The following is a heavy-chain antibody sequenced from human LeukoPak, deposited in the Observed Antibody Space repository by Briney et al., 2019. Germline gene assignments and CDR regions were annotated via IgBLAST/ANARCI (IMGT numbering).Heavy chain of an antibody. Sequence: SETLSLTCTVSGGSISSYYWSWIRQPPGKGLEWIGYIYYSGSTNYNPSLKSRVTMSVDTSKNQFSLKLSSVTAADTAVYYCARQRVHWFDPWGQGTLVTVSS. CDR3: ARQRVHWFDP. CDR2: IYYSGST. V-gene: IGHV4-59*08. J-gene: IGHJ5*02. D-gene: IGHD3-10*01. CDR1: GGSISSYY.